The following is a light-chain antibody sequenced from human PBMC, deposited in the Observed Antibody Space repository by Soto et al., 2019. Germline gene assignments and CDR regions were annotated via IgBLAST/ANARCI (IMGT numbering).Light chain of an antibody. CDR1: QSVPRH. J-gene: IGKJ2*02. Sequence: EIVLTQSPATLSLSPGESATLSCRASQSVPRHFAWYQQRPGQAPSLLIYDIYYRDTGIPARFSGSGAGTDFTLTISSLEPEDSAVYYGHDRSHWPRSTFGQGTKLEIK. CDR3: HDRSHWPRST. V-gene: IGKV3-11*01. CDR2: DIY.